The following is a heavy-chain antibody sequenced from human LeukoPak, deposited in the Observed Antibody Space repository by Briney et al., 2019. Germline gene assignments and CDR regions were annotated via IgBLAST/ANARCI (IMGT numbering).Heavy chain of an antibody. CDR1: GLTFSNHA. D-gene: IGHD4-23*01. Sequence: GGSLRLSCAASGLTFSNHAMYWVRQAPGKGLEWLAGITSDGNKKFHSDSVKGRFTISRDNFRSTLYLQMNSLRLEDTAVYYCARGNSVNRYFYALDVWGQGTTVTVSS. CDR2: ITSDGNKK. J-gene: IGHJ6*02. CDR3: ARGNSVNRYFYALDV. V-gene: IGHV3-30-3*01.